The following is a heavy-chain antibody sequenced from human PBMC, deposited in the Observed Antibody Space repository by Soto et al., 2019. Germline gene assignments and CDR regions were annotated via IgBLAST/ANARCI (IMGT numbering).Heavy chain of an antibody. V-gene: IGHV3-64*01. Sequence: GESLKISCAASGFTFSSYAMHWVRQAPGKGREYGSAISINGGSTYYSKSVKCMFTISRDDSKNTLYFQMGGGRSDDMAVYYWARDGIRKYAFDIWGKGTRVTV. J-gene: IGHJ3*02. D-gene: IGHD1-1*01. CDR2: ISINGGST. CDR3: ARDGIRKYAFDI. CDR1: GFTFSSYA.